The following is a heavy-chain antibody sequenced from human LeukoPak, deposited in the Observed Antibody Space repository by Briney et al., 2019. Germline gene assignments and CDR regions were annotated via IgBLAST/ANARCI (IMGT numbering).Heavy chain of an antibody. CDR1: GFTFSSYS. D-gene: IGHD6-19*01. V-gene: IGHV3-48*04. CDR2: ISSSSSTI. J-gene: IGHJ4*02. CDR3: ARAGYSSGTDY. Sequence: PGGSLRLSCAASGFTFSSYSMNWVRQAPGKGLEWVSYISSSSSTIYYADSVKGRFTISRDNAKNSLYLQMNSLRAEDTAVYYCARAGYSSGTDYWGQGTLVTVSS.